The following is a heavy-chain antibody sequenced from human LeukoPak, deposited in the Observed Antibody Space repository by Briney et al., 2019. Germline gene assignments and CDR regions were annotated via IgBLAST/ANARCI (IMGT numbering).Heavy chain of an antibody. V-gene: IGHV4-59*01. D-gene: IGHD3-16*02. Sequence: PSETLSLTCTVSGGSISSYYWSWIRQPPEKGLEWIGYIYYSGSTNYNPSLKSRVTISVDTSKNQFSLRLSSVTAADTAVYYCARGRPNYDYVWGSYRYSAFDYWGQGTLVTVSS. J-gene: IGHJ4*02. CDR3: ARGRPNYDYVWGSYRYSAFDY. CDR1: GGSISSYY. CDR2: IYYSGST.